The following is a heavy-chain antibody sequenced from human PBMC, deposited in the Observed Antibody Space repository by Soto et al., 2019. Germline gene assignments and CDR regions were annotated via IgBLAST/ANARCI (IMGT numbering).Heavy chain of an antibody. CDR1: GYTFTSYA. V-gene: IGHV1-3*05. CDR3: ASFSKVYYYYGMDV. J-gene: IGHJ6*02. CDR2: INAGNGNT. Sequence: QVQLVQSGAEEKKPGASVKVSCKASGYTFTSYAMHWVRQAPGQRLEWMGCINAGNGNTEYSQKFQGRVTITRDTSASTAYMELSSLRSEDTAVYYCASFSKVYYYYGMDVWGQGTTVTVSS.